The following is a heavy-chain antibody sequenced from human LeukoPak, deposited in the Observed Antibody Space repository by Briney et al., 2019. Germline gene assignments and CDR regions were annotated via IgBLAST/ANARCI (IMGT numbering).Heavy chain of an antibody. CDR2: ISSGGTYE. V-gene: IGHV3-30*01. Sequence: HAGGSLRLSCAASGFTFSSYAMSWVRQAPGKGLEWVSLISSGGTYEYYADPVKGRFTISRDNSKNTLYLQLNSLRAEDTAVYYCARDSTYYYDSGSSGPHYFDNWGQGTLVTVSS. CDR3: ARDSTYYYDSGSSGPHYFDN. D-gene: IGHD3-10*01. J-gene: IGHJ4*02. CDR1: GFTFSSYA.